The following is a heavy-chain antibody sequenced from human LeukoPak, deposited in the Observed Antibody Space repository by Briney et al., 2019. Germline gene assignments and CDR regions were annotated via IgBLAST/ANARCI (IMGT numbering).Heavy chain of an antibody. CDR1: EFTFSSYA. V-gene: IGHV3-23*01. Sequence: GGSLRLSCAASEFTFSSYAMTWVRQAPGKGLEWVSTISGSGNTIYYADSVKGRFTISRDNSKNTVYLQMNSLRAEDTAVYYCARGLKYSSGWFYFDYWGQGTLVTVSS. CDR3: ARGLKYSSGWFYFDY. CDR2: ISGSGNTI. J-gene: IGHJ4*02. D-gene: IGHD6-19*01.